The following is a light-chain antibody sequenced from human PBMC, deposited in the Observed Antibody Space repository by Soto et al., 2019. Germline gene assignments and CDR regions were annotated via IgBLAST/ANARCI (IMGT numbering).Light chain of an antibody. V-gene: IGKV2-28*01. J-gene: IGKJ2*01. Sequence: EIVMTQSPPSLTVTPGEPASISCRSSQRLLHSNGNTFLDWYLQKPGQSPQLLIYLGSNRASGVPDRVSGSEAGTDFTLKISRVEAEDVGVYYCMQALQTPYTFRQGTKLDIK. CDR1: QRLLHSNGNTF. CDR2: LGS. CDR3: MQALQTPYT.